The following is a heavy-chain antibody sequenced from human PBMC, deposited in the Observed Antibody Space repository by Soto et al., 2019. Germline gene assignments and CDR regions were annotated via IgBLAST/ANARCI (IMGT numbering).Heavy chain of an antibody. CDR1: GFTFSSAW. CDR2: IKSKTDGGTT. V-gene: IGHV3-15*07. J-gene: IGHJ4*02. CDR3: TSFRYYYDCSGYYLWDF. Sequence: EVQLVESGGGLVQPGGSLRLSCAASGFTFSSAWMNWVRQAPGKGLEWVGRIKSKTDGGTTDYAAPVKGRFTISTDDTNNTLYPQMNSLKTEDTAVYFGTSFRYYYDCSGYYLWDFWGQGTLVTVSS. D-gene: IGHD3-22*01.